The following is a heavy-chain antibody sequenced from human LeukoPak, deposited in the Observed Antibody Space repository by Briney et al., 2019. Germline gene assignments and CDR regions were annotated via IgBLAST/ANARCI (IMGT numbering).Heavy chain of an antibody. D-gene: IGHD6-19*01. CDR1: GFTFSSYG. Sequence: PGGTLRRSCAASGFTFSSYGMSGVRQAPGKGLEWVSSISASGGSTYYADSVMGRFTVSRDNSKNTVYLQMNSLRAEDTALYYCAKDTSGWYIDYWGQGTLVTVSS. V-gene: IGHV3-23*01. CDR2: ISASGGST. J-gene: IGHJ4*02. CDR3: AKDTSGWYIDY.